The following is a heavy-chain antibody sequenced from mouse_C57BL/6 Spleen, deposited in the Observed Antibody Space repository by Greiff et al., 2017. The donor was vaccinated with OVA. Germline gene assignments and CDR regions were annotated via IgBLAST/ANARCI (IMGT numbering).Heavy chain of an antibody. CDR1: GFTFSDYG. J-gene: IGHJ4*01. Sequence: EVKVVESGGGLVKPGGSLKLSCAASGFTFSDYGMHWVRQAPEKGLEWVAYISSGSSTIYYADTVKGRFTISRDNAKNTLFLQMTSLRSEDTAMYSCARPYGNYGDAMEYWGQGTSVTVAS. CDR2: ISSGSSTI. D-gene: IGHD2-1*01. CDR3: ARPYGNYGDAMEY. V-gene: IGHV5-17*01.